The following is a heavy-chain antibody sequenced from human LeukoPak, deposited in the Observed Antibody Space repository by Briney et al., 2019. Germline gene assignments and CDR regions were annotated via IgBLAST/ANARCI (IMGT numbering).Heavy chain of an antibody. CDR3: ARSRGIVGATGFDY. V-gene: IGHV4-30-2*01. Sequence: SETLSLTCTVSGGSVSSGSYYWSWIRQPPGKGLEWIGYIYHSGSTYYNPSLKSRVTISVDRSKNQFSPKLSSVTAADTAVYYCARSRGIVGATGFDYWGQGTLVTVSS. J-gene: IGHJ4*02. CDR1: GGSVSSGSYY. CDR2: IYHSGST. D-gene: IGHD1-26*01.